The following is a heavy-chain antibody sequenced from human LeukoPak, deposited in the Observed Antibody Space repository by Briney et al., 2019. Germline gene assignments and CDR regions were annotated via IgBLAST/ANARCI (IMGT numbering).Heavy chain of an antibody. D-gene: IGHD2/OR15-2a*01. Sequence: LETLSLTCTVSGGSISSYYWNWVRQPPGKGLEWIGDIYCSGSTNYNPSLKSRATISVDTSKNQFSLKLRSVTAADTAVYYCARVSMPGYYFDYWGQGTLVTVSS. CDR3: ARVSMPGYYFDY. V-gene: IGHV4-59*01. J-gene: IGHJ4*02. CDR1: GGSISSYY. CDR2: IYCSGST.